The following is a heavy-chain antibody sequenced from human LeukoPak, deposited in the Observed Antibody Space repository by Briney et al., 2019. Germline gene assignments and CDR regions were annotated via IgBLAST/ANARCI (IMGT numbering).Heavy chain of an antibody. CDR3: ARSPGGATHFDY. CDR2: IIPIFGTA. Sequence: ASVKVSCKASGGTFSSNAISWVRQAPGQGLEWMGGIIPIFGTANYAQKFQGRVTITTDESTSTAYMELSSLRSGDTAVYYCARSPGGATHFDYWGQGTLVTVSS. V-gene: IGHV1-69*05. D-gene: IGHD1-26*01. J-gene: IGHJ4*02. CDR1: GGTFSSNA.